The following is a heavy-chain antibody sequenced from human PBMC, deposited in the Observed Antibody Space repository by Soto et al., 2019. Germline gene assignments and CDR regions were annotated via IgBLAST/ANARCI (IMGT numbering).Heavy chain of an antibody. CDR2: INPSGGST. CDR3: AKGTRWIEVAGTFFDY. Sequence: GASVKVSCKASGYTFTSYYMHWVRQAPGQGLEWMGIINPSGGSTSYAQKFQGRVTMTRDTSTSTVYMELSSLRSEDTAVYYCAKGTRWIEVAGTFFDYWGQGTPLTVSS. CDR1: GYTFTSYY. D-gene: IGHD6-19*01. J-gene: IGHJ4*02. V-gene: IGHV1-46*01.